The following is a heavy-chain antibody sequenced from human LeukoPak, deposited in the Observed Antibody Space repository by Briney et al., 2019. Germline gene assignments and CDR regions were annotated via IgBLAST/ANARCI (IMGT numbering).Heavy chain of an antibody. CDR1: LGSLCRYI. Sequence: LEAPSLTPTVSLGSLCRYIPSWVRPPPREGRGRIGYIYYSGSTNYNPSLKSRVTISVDTSKNQFSLKLSSVTAADTAVYYCAREASPVGSAFDIWGQGTMVTVSS. V-gene: IGHV4-59*01. CDR2: IYYSGST. J-gene: IGHJ3*02. CDR3: AREASPVGSAFDI. D-gene: IGHD1-26*01.